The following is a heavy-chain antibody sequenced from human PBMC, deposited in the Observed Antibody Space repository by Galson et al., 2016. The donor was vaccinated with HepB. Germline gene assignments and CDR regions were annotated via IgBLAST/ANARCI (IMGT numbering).Heavy chain of an antibody. V-gene: IGHV3-64D*06. CDR2: ISTNGGYT. CDR1: GFTLINYA. CDR3: VKGGYYDRKGFDY. Sequence: SLRLSCAASGFTLINYAMHWVRQAPGKGLEYVSTISTNGGYTNYADSVKDRFTISRDNSKNTLYLQMSSLRPEDTAVYYCVKGGYYDRKGFDYWGQGTLVTVSS. D-gene: IGHD3-22*01. J-gene: IGHJ4*02.